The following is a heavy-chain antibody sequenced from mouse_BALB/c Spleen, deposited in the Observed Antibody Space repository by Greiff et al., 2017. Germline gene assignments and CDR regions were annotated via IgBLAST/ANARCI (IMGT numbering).Heavy chain of an antibody. V-gene: IGHV5-17*02. CDR2: ISSGSSTI. D-gene: IGHD1-1*01. CDR1: GFTFSSFG. Sequence: VQRVESGGGLVQPGGSRKLSCAASGFTFSSFGMHWVRQAPEKGLEWVAYISSGSSTIYYADTVKGRFTISRDNPKNTLFLQMTSLRSEDTAMYYCARNYYYGSSYWYFDVWGAGTTVTVSS. J-gene: IGHJ1*01. CDR3: ARNYYYGSSYWYFDV.